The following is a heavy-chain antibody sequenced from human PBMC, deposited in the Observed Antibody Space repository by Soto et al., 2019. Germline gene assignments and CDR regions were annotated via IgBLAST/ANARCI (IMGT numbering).Heavy chain of an antibody. CDR2: INAGNGNT. J-gene: IGHJ4*02. V-gene: IGHV1-3*01. D-gene: IGHD6-13*01. CDR3: ARAIAAAGTLHFDF. Sequence: ASVKVSCKASGYTFTSYAMHLVRQAPGQKLEWMRWINAGNGNTKYSQKFQARFTITRDPSASTAYMELSSLRSEDTFFFYCARAIAAAGTLHFDFWGQGALVTVSS. CDR1: GYTFTSYA.